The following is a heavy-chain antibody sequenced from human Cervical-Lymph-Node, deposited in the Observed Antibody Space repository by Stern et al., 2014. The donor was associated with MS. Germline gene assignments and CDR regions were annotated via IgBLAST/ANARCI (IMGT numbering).Heavy chain of an antibody. CDR2: IIPIIVTA. V-gene: IGHV1-69*01. Sequence: QVQLVQSGAEVQNPVSSVKVSCRASGGTFSSSEISWVRQAPGQVLEWMGGIIPIIVTANYAQNYQGRVTITADESTSTAYMELSSLRSEDTAIYYCALGGFGHYFEYWGQGTLVTVSS. CDR3: ALGGFGHYFEY. J-gene: IGHJ4*02. D-gene: IGHD3-10*01. CDR1: GGTFSSSE.